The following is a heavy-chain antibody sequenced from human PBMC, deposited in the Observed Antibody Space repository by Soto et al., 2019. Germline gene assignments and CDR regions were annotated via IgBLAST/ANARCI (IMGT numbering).Heavy chain of an antibody. V-gene: IGHV3-23*01. Sequence: GGSLRLSCAASGFTFSSYALTWVRQAPGKGLEWVSVISGGGINTLYADSVKGRFTISRDNSKNTLYLQMNSLRADDTAVYYCATVGRANYFDNWGQGXLVTVS. J-gene: IGHJ4*02. CDR3: ATVGRANYFDN. CDR2: ISGGGINT. CDR1: GFTFSSYA.